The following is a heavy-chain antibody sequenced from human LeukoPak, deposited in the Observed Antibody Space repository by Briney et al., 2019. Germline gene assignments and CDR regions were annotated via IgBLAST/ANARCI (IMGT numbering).Heavy chain of an antibody. V-gene: IGHV1-2*02. CDR2: MNVKTGAT. CDR1: GYTFSDYY. CDR3: ARGSPYDWLFFFDY. Sequence: ASVKVSCKASGYTFSDYYIHWVRQAPGHGLEWLGWMNVKTGATSSAQKFQGRVTMTRDTSISTAYMELSRLRSDDTAVYYCARGSPYDWLFFFDYWGQGTLVTVSS. D-gene: IGHD3-9*01. J-gene: IGHJ4*02.